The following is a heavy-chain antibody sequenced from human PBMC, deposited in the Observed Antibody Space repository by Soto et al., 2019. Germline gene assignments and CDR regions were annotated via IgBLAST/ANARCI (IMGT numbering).Heavy chain of an antibody. CDR2: INPILSMS. J-gene: IGHJ4*02. CDR3: ASSYGSGYRAFDY. D-gene: IGHD3-10*01. V-gene: IGHV1-69*02. CDR1: GDTFTFYS. Sequence: QVQLVQSGAEVKSPGSSVKVSCKASGDTFTFYSINWVRQAPGLGLEWMGRINPILSMSNYAQRFQGRFTMTADKATSTAYIDLISLRSEDTSIYYCASSYGSGYRAFDYWGQRALVTVSS.